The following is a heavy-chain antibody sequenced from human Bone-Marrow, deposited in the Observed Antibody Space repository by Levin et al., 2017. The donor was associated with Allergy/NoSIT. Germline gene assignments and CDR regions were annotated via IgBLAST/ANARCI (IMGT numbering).Heavy chain of an antibody. CDR2: IYWDDDK. Sequence: SGPTLVKPTQTLTLTCSFSGFSLNADGEGVGWIRQPPGKALEWLAHIYWDDDKRHSPALKGRVTSKKDTSRAHVVITMTNMAPEDTGTYYCVHISGSWSSLFQHWGQGTQVTVSS. V-gene: IGHV2-5*02. CDR1: GFSLNADGEG. J-gene: IGHJ1*01. CDR3: VHISGSWSSLFQH. D-gene: IGHD6-13*01.